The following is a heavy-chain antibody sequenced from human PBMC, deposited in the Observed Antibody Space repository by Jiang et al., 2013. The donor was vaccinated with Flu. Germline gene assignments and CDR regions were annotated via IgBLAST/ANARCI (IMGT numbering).Heavy chain of an antibody. Sequence: SGAEVKKPGASVKVSCKASGYTFTSYGISWVRQAPGQGLEWMGWISAYNGNTNYAQKLQGRVTMTTDTSTSTAYMELRSLRSDDTAVYYCARDSPPDLYYDSSGYYYLGYWGQGTLVTV. CDR1: GYTFTSYG. CDR2: ISAYNGNT. CDR3: ARDSPPDLYYDSSGYYYLGY. J-gene: IGHJ4*02. D-gene: IGHD3-22*01. V-gene: IGHV1-18*01.